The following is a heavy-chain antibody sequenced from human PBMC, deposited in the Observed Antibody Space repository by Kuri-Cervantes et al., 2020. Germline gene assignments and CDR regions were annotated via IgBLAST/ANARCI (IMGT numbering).Heavy chain of an antibody. CDR2: INPNSGGT. CDR1: GYTFTGYY. Sequence: ASVKVSCKASGYTFTGYYLHWVRQAPGQGLDWLGWINPNSGGTSYAQKFQGRVTMTRDTSINTAYMEVSRLRSDDTAVYYCARHPATYSSSWFDAFDIWGQGTMVTVSS. D-gene: IGHD6-13*01. J-gene: IGHJ3*02. V-gene: IGHV1-2*02. CDR3: ARHPATYSSSWFDAFDI.